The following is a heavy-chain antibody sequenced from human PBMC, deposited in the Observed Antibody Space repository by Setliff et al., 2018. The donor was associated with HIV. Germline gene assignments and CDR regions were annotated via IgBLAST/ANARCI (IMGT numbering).Heavy chain of an antibody. V-gene: IGHV4-34*01. CDR1: GGSLSGYY. CDR3: ARICRNFWSGCVADS. J-gene: IGHJ4*02. D-gene: IGHD3-3*01. CDR2: IHHSGST. Sequence: SETLSLTCAVYGGSLSGYYWSWIRQPPGKGLEWIGEIHHSGSTNYNPSLKSRVTIFVDTSKNQLSLKVKSVTAADTAIYYCARICRNFWSGCVADSWGQGTLVTSPQ.